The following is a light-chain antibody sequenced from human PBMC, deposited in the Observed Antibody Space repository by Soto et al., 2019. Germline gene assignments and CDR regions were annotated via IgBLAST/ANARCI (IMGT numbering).Light chain of an antibody. CDR1: QSVLYSSNNKNY. CDR3: QQYYSSFPWT. J-gene: IGKJ1*01. Sequence: DIVMTQSPDSLAVSLGERATINCKSSQSVLYSSNNKNYLAWYQQKPGQPPKLLIYWASSRGSGVPDRFSGSGSGTDFSLTISSLQAEDVAVYFCQQYYSSFPWTLGQGTKVEVK. CDR2: WAS. V-gene: IGKV4-1*01.